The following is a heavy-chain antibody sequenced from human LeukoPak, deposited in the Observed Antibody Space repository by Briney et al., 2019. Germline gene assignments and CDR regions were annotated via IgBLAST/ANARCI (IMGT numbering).Heavy chain of an antibody. D-gene: IGHD1-26*01. J-gene: IGHJ4*02. Sequence: GGSLRPSCGASGFTFSDYWMHWVRQAPGKGLVWVSRISTDGSFTRYTDSVQGRFIISRDTAKNTLFLQMNSLRADDTAVYYCAREARVGGALQYWGQGTLVTVSS. CDR2: ISTDGSFT. CDR1: GFTFSDYW. CDR3: AREARVGGALQY. V-gene: IGHV3-74*01.